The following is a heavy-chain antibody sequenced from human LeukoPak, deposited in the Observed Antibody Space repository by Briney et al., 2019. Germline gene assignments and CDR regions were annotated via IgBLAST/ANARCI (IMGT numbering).Heavy chain of an antibody. Sequence: GASVKVSCKASGYTFTSYGISWVRQAPGQGLEWMGWISAYNGNTNYAQKLQGRVTMTTDTSTSTVYMELSSLRSEDTAVYYCARDNSIGGRGWWFDPWGQGTLVTVSS. CDR2: ISAYNGNT. CDR3: ARDNSIGGRGWWFDP. V-gene: IGHV1-18*01. CDR1: GYTFTSYG. D-gene: IGHD4-23*01. J-gene: IGHJ5*02.